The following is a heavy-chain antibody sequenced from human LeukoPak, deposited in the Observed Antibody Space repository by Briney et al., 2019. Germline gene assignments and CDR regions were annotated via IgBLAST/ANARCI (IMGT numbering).Heavy chain of an antibody. CDR3: ARWRQWLALAFDI. V-gene: IGHV4-59*08. J-gene: IGHJ3*02. Sequence: SETLSLTCTVSGGSISSYYWSWIRQPPGKGLEWIGYIYYSGSTNYNPSLKSRVTISVDTSKNQFSLKLSSVTAADTAVYYCARWRQWLALAFDIWGQGTMVTVSS. CDR1: GGSISSYY. D-gene: IGHD6-19*01. CDR2: IYYSGST.